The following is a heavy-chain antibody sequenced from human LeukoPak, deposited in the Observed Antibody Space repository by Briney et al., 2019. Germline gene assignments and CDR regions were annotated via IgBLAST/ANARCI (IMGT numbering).Heavy chain of an antibody. J-gene: IGHJ4*02. Sequence: SETLSLTCIVSGGSISGYYWGWIRQPPGKGLEWIGYICYSGSSTHNPSLKSRVTISVDTPKNQFSLKLSSVTAADTAVYYCARDKQPGDYWGQGTLVTVSS. CDR1: GGSISGYY. CDR2: ICYSGSS. D-gene: IGHD5-18*01. CDR3: ARDKQPGDY. V-gene: IGHV4-59*01.